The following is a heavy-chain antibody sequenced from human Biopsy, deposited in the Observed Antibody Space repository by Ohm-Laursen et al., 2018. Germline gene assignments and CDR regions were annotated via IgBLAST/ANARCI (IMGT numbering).Heavy chain of an antibody. CDR2: IYFTGRT. Sequence: SETLSLTCPVSGGPIYSYYWSWIRQPPGKALEWIGYIYFTGRTSYNPSLKSRVTMSVNTSKKQFSLRLSSVTAADTAVYYCASAGYNPDWNFDLWGRGTRVTVSS. J-gene: IGHJ2*01. CDR3: ASAGYNPDWNFDL. D-gene: IGHD5-24*01. CDR1: GGPIYSYY. V-gene: IGHV4-59*12.